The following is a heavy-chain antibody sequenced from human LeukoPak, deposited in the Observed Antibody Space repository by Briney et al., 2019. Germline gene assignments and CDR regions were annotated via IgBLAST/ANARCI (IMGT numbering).Heavy chain of an antibody. CDR2: ISHIGST. CDR1: GASITGHY. V-gene: IGHV4-59*11. J-gene: IGHJ3*02. D-gene: IGHD1-14*01. Sequence: SETLSLTCTVSGASITGHYLTWIRQPPGNGLEWSGYISHIGSTNYNPSLKSRVTISVDTSKNQFSLKLTSVTAADTALYYCARDRISINALDMWGQGTMVTVSS. CDR3: ARDRISINALDM.